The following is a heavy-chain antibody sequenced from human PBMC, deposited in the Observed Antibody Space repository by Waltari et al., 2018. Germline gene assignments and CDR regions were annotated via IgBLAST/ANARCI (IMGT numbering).Heavy chain of an antibody. V-gene: IGHV4-59*01. CDR3: ARSTVVTPVWFDP. D-gene: IGHD2-21*02. CDR1: GGSISSYY. Sequence: QVQLQESGPGLVKPSETLSLTCTVSGGSISSYYWIWIRQPPGKGLEWIGYIYYSGSTNYNPSLKSRVTISVDTSKNQFSLKLSSVTAADTAVYYCARSTVVTPVWFDPWGQGTLVTVSS. CDR2: IYYSGST. J-gene: IGHJ5*02.